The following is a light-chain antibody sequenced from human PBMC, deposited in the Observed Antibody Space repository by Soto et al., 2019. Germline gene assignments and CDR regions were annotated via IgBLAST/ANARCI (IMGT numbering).Light chain of an antibody. Sequence: IQMTQSPSTLSASVGDRVTITCRASQGLSGWLAWYQQKPGKAPKLLIYKASTLKSGVPSRFSGSGSGTEFTLTISSLQPDDFATYYCQHYNSYSEAFGQGTKVDIK. CDR3: QHYNSYSEA. CDR2: KAS. CDR1: QGLSGW. J-gene: IGKJ1*01. V-gene: IGKV1-5*03.